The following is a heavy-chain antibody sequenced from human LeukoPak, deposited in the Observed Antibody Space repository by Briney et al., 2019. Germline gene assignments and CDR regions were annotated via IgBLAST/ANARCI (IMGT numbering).Heavy chain of an antibody. D-gene: IGHD6-6*01. CDR2: ISGSSSII. V-gene: IGHV3-48*01. J-gene: IGHJ4*02. CDR3: AIWSIVARPPFDY. CDR1: GFTFSSYW. Sequence: GGSLRLSCAASGFTFSSYWMSWVRQAPGKGLEWVSYISGSSSIIHYADSVKGRFTISRDNAKNSLYLQMNSLRAEDTAVYYCAIWSIVARPPFDYWGQGTLVTVSS.